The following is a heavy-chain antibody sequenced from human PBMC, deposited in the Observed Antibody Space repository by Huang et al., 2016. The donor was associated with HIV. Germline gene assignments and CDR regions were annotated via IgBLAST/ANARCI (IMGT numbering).Heavy chain of an antibody. Sequence: QVQLVQSGAEVTKPGASVTVSCKASGYTFSSFGISWVRQAPGQGLEWVGWISVYNGNTKFAQKFQGRLTMTTDTSTSTAYMELRSLRSDDTAVYYCARGGGIQLWLLGYYYMDVWGNGTTVTVSS. CDR3: ARGGGIQLWLLGYYYMDV. V-gene: IGHV1-18*01. J-gene: IGHJ6*03. CDR1: GYTFSSFG. D-gene: IGHD5-18*01. CDR2: ISVYNGNT.